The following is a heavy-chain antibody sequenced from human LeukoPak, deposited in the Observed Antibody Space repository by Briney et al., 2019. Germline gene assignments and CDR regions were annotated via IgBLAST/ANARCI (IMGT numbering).Heavy chain of an antibody. CDR3: ARGATYAYYQDY. V-gene: IGHV3-33*08. J-gene: IGHJ4*02. Sequence: PGGSLRLSCAASRFIFSSYAMGWVRQSPGKGLEWVAVIWYDGSNKYYADSVKGRFTISRDNSKNTLYLQMNSLSAEDTAVYYCARGATYAYYQDYWGQGTLVTVSS. CDR2: IWYDGSNK. D-gene: IGHD1-26*01. CDR1: RFIFSSYA.